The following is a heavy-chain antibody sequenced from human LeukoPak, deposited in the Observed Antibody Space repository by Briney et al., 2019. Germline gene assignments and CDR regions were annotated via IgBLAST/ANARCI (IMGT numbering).Heavy chain of an antibody. Sequence: ASVKVSCKASGYTFTSYYMHWVRQAPGQGLEWMGIINPSGGSTSYAQKFQGRVTMTRDMSTSTVYMELSSLRSDDTAVYYCARGVAVARDYYYYYMDVWGKGTTVTVSS. CDR1: GYTFTSYY. J-gene: IGHJ6*03. V-gene: IGHV1-46*01. CDR3: ARGVAVARDYYYYYMDV. D-gene: IGHD6-19*01. CDR2: INPSGGST.